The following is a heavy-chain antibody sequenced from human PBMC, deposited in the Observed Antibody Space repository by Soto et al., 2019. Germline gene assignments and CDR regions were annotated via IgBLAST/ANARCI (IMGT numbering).Heavy chain of an antibody. CDR1: GYTFTGYG. Sequence: ASVKVSCKASGYTFTGYGISWVRQAPGQGLEWMGWISAYNGNTNYAPKLQGRGTMTTDTSTSTAYMELRSLRPDGTAVYYFSGGVNPILGVPFYCGAQETLVTVS. D-gene: IGHD3-3*01. CDR3: SGGVNPILGVPFYC. V-gene: IGHV1-18*01. CDR2: ISAYNGNT. J-gene: IGHJ4*02.